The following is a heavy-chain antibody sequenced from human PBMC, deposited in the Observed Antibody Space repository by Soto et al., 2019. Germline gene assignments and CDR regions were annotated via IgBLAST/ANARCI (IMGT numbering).Heavy chain of an antibody. D-gene: IGHD5-18*01. J-gene: IGHJ4*02. Sequence: LRLSCAASGFTFSSYAMHWVRQAPGKGLEWVAVISYDGSNKYYADSVKGRFTISRDNSKNTLYLQMNSLRAEDTAVYYCARDTAMVGGYFDYWGQGALVTVSS. CDR3: ARDTAMVGGYFDY. CDR1: GFTFSSYA. CDR2: ISYDGSNK. V-gene: IGHV3-30-3*01.